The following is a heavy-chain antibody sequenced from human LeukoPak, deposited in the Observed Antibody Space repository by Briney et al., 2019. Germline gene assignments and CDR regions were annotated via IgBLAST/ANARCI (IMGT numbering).Heavy chain of an antibody. CDR1: GDSISLSFYY. D-gene: IGHD3-16*01. CDR2: VYYSGTT. CDR3: ASHEMITFGGVISLDY. Sequence: SETLSLTCSVSGDSISLSFYYWGWIRQPPGKALEWIGSVYYSGTTSYNPSLKSRVTISVDMSKNHFSLKLSSVTAADTAVYYCASHEMITFGGVISLDYWGQGTLVTVSS. J-gene: IGHJ4*02. V-gene: IGHV4-39*02.